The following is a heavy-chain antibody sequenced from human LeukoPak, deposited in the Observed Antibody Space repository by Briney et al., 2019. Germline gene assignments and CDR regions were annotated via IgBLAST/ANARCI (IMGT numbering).Heavy chain of an antibody. CDR1: GFTFSDYY. D-gene: IGHD3-10*01. CDR2: ISSSSSYT. Sequence: KTGGSLRLSCAASGFTFSDYYMSWIRQAPGKGLEWVSYISSSSSYTNYADSVKGRFTISRDNAKNSLYLQMNSLRAEDTAVYYCARDRGGLYGSGSYYHKPYYFDYWGQGTLATVSS. J-gene: IGHJ4*02. V-gene: IGHV3-11*05. CDR3: ARDRGGLYGSGSYYHKPYYFDY.